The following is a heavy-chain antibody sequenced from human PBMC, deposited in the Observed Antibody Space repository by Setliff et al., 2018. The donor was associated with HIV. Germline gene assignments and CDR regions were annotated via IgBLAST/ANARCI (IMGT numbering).Heavy chain of an antibody. Sequence: PGESLKISCKGSGHSFTSYWISWVRQMPGKGLEWMGRIDPSNSNTNYSPSFQGHVTISADKSISTAYLQWSSLKASDTAMYYCARGFYGDYYFDYWGQGTLVTVSS. D-gene: IGHD4-17*01. CDR3: ARGFYGDYYFDY. CDR1: GHSFTSYW. V-gene: IGHV5-10-1*01. CDR2: IDPSNSNT. J-gene: IGHJ4*02.